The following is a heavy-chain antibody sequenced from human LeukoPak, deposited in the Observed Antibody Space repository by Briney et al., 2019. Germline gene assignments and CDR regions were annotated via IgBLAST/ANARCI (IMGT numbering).Heavy chain of an antibody. CDR3: AEGGLRYFGWLLSDAFDI. D-gene: IGHD3-9*01. Sequence: GGSLRLSCAASGFTFSSYAMSWVRQAPGKGLEWVSAISGSGGSTYYADSVKGRFSISRDNSKNTLYLQMNSLRAEETAVYYSAEGGLRYFGWLLSDAFDIWGQGTMVTVSS. V-gene: IGHV3-23*01. CDR1: GFTFSSYA. J-gene: IGHJ3*02. CDR2: ISGSGGST.